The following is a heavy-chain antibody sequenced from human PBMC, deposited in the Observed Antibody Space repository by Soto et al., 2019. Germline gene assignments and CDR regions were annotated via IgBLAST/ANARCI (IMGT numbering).Heavy chain of an antibody. J-gene: IGHJ6*02. D-gene: IGHD3-10*01. Sequence: QVHLVQSGAEVKKPGASVKVSCKASGYTFTNYDINWVRQAPGQGLEWMGWISTYTGNTNYAQKLQGRATMTTDTSKSKAYMELRSLRADATAVYYCARGYYYGSGRPTPGGMDVWGQGTTVTVSS. CDR3: ARGYYYGSGRPTPGGMDV. CDR2: ISTYTGNT. V-gene: IGHV1-18*01. CDR1: GYTFTNYD.